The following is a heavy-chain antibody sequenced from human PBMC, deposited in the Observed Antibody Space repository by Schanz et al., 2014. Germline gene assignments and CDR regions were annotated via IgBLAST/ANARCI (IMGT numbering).Heavy chain of an antibody. CDR3: ARRGIRGVFSSFDY. J-gene: IGHJ4*02. D-gene: IGHD3-10*01. V-gene: IGHV7-4-1*02. CDR2: IDTNTGNP. CDR1: GYTFTNYA. Sequence: QVQLVQSGSELKKPGASVKVSCKASGYTFTNYAINWVRQAPGQGLEWMGWIDTNTGNPTYAQAFTGRFLFSLDTSVNTAYLRISSLEADDTAVYYCARRGIRGVFSSFDYWGLGTLVTVSS.